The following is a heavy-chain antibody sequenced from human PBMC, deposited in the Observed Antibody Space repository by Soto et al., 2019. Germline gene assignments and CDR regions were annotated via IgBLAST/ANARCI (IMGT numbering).Heavy chain of an antibody. V-gene: IGHV1-2*02. J-gene: IGHJ4*02. CDR1: GYTFTAYY. Sequence: QVQLVQSGAEMKKPGASVKVSCEASGYTFTAYYIHWVRQAPGQGLEWMGWINPNGGGTKYAQKFQGRVTMTRDTSINTAYMELNSLTSDDTAVYYCARAVHTMIQGVRFRVDQWGQGTLVTVSS. D-gene: IGHD3-10*01. CDR2: INPNGGGT. CDR3: ARAVHTMIQGVRFRVDQ.